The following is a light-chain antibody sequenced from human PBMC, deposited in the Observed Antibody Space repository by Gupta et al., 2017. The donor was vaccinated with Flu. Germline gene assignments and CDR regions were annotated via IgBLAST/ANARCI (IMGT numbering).Light chain of an antibody. CDR3: QSYDVSLEAQV. CDR1: RSNIVSMYQ. V-gene: IGLV1-40*01. CDR2: KKN. J-gene: IGLJ3*02. Sequence: QSLLTQPPSVSGAPGQRATLSCTGGRSNIVSMYQVHWYQHLTGAAPKIIIHKKNIRPSGVPDRFSCSKSGYSASLANRVLQAEEEAEYYCQSYDVSLEAQVLGGGTKMTVL.